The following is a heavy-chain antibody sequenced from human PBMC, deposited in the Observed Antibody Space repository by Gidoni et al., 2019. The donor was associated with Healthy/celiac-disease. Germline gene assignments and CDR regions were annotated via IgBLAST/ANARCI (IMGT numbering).Heavy chain of an antibody. CDR1: GFPFISYR. Sequence: VQLVESGGGLVQPGGSLRLSCAASGFPFISYRMNWVRQAPGKGLEWVSYISSSSRTIYYADSVKGRFTISRDNAKNSLYLQMNSLRDEDTAVYDCARDPGTAWDSSGYYLYDYWGQGTLVTVAS. CDR3: ARDPGTAWDSSGYYLYDY. J-gene: IGHJ4*02. D-gene: IGHD3-22*01. V-gene: IGHV3-48*02. CDR2: ISSSSRTI.